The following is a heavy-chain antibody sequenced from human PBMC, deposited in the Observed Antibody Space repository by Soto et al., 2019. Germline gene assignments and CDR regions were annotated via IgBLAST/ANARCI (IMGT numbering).Heavy chain of an antibody. Sequence: ASVKVSCKASGYTFTSYAMHWVRQAPGQRLEWMGWINAGNGNTKYSQKLQGRVTITRDTSASTAYMELSSLRSEDTAVYYCARAYYDFWSGPGYYFDYWGQGTLVTVSS. CDR3: ARAYYDFWSGPGYYFDY. CDR1: GYTFTSYA. D-gene: IGHD3-3*01. J-gene: IGHJ4*02. CDR2: INAGNGNT. V-gene: IGHV1-3*01.